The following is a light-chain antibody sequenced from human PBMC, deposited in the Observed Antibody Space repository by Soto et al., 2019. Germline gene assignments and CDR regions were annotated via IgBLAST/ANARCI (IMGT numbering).Light chain of an antibody. Sequence: DIQMTQSPSSLSASAGDRVTITCRASQSISSYLNWYQVKPGRAPKLLIYAASSLQGGVPSRFSRSGSGTDFTLTISRLQPEDFATYYCQQSYRTPITFGQGTRLEIK. CDR1: QSISSY. J-gene: IGKJ5*01. CDR3: QQSYRTPIT. V-gene: IGKV1-39*01. CDR2: AAS.